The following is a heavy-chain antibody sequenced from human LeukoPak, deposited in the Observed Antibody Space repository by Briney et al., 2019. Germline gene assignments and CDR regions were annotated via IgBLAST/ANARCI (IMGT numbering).Heavy chain of an antibody. J-gene: IGHJ4*02. V-gene: IGHV3-21*01. CDR1: EFTFSTYW. D-gene: IGHD3-22*01. CDR3: ARGDDSSGPRVWYFDY. Sequence: PGGSLRLSCTASEFTFSTYWMNWVRQAPGKGLEWVSSISSSTSYIYYADSVKGRFTISRDNAKNSLLLQMNSLRAEDTAVYYCARGDDSSGPRVWYFDYWGQGTLVTVSS. CDR2: ISSSTSYI.